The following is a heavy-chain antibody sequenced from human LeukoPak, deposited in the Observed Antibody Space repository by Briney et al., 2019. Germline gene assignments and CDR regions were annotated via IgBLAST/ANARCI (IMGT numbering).Heavy chain of an antibody. Sequence: ASVKVSCKASGGTFSSYAISWVRQAPGQGLEWMGGIIPIFGTANYAQKFQGRVTITTDESTSTAYMELSSLRSEDTAVYYCARDLGIVGATTNRKYYYYYMDVWGKGTTVTVSS. V-gene: IGHV1-69*05. J-gene: IGHJ6*03. CDR2: IIPIFGTA. D-gene: IGHD1-26*01. CDR1: GGTFSSYA. CDR3: ARDLGIVGATTNRKYYYYYMDV.